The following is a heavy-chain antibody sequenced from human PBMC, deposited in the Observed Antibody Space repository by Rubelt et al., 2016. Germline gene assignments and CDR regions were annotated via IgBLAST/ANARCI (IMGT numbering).Heavy chain of an antibody. J-gene: IGHJ4*02. CDR3: ARVAKRLLVY. CDR2: INHSGST. Sequence: QLQLQESGPGLVKPSETLSLTCTVSGGSISSSSYYWGWIRQPPGKGLEWIGEINHSGSTNYNPSLKSRVTISVDTSKNQFSLKLSSVTAADTAVYYCARVAKRLLVYWGQGTLVTVSS. D-gene: IGHD2-8*02. CDR1: GGSISSSSYY. V-gene: IGHV4-39*07.